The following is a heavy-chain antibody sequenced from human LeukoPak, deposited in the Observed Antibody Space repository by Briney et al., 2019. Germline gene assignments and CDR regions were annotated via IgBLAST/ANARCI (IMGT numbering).Heavy chain of an antibody. CDR2: VSSSSNYI. V-gene: IGHV3-21*01. Sequence: GGSLRLSCAASGFTLRTYSMNWVRQAPGKGLEWVSSVSSSSNYIYYADSVKGRFTISRDNAKNSLYLQMNSLRAEDAAVYYCARDSGSGCFDYWGQGTLVTVSS. CDR1: GFTLRTYS. D-gene: IGHD6-19*01. J-gene: IGHJ4*02. CDR3: ARDSGSGCFDY.